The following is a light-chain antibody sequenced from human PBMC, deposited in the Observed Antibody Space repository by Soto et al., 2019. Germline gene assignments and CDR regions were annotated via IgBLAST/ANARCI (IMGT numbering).Light chain of an antibody. CDR3: SAHSSSSTLVV. V-gene: IGLV2-14*03. Sequence: QSVLTQPAPMSGSPGQSITISCTGTSSDVGGYNYVSWYRQHPGKAPKLMIYDVNNRPSGVSNRFSGSKSGNTASLTISGLQAEDEADYYCSAHSSSSTLVVFGGGTTLTVL. J-gene: IGLJ2*01. CDR2: DVN. CDR1: SSDVGGYNY.